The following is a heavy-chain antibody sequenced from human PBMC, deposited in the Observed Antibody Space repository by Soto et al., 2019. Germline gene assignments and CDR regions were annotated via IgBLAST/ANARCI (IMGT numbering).Heavy chain of an antibody. Sequence: GGSLRLSCEASGFSFSTYSMHWVRQAPGKGLEWVSSIGRRSDIYYADSVKGRFTISRDNAKNSVSLQVNSLRDEDTAVYYCAREETAWPLAYGLDVWGQGTTVTVSS. J-gene: IGHJ6*02. CDR3: AREETAWPLAYGLDV. CDR1: GFSFSTYS. V-gene: IGHV3-21*01. D-gene: IGHD2-21*02. CDR2: IGRRSDI.